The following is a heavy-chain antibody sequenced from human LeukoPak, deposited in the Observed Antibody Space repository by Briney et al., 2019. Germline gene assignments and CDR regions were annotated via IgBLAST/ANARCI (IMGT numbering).Heavy chain of an antibody. CDR3: ARDPALEGTEDYRDFGGVESVDAFDV. CDR2: VIPMFDVR. D-gene: IGHD4-23*01. V-gene: IGHV1-69*10. CDR1: GGTLSSYA. Sequence: EASVKVSCKASGGTLSSYALSWMRQAPGQGLEWMGRVIPMFDVRDYAEKFQGRITLTADTSTGMAYMELSSLTSDDTAVYYCARDPALEGTEDYRDFGGVESVDAFDVWGQGTMVTVFS. J-gene: IGHJ3*01.